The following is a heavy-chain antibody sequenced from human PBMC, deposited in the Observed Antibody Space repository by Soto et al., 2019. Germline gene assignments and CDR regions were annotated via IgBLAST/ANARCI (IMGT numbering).Heavy chain of an antibody. Sequence: QVQLQESGPRLVKPSETLSLTCTVSGDSISSYYWTWIRQPPGKGLEYIGYIYYSGRTYYNPSLTGRVSIAIDTSTNQFSRKLGSVTAADTAVYYCARGPLGITTTGTWYDLDYWGQGTLVAVSS. CDR3: ARGPLGITTTGTWYDLDY. CDR1: GDSISSYY. V-gene: IGHV4-59*01. CDR2: IYYSGRT. J-gene: IGHJ4*02. D-gene: IGHD2-15*01.